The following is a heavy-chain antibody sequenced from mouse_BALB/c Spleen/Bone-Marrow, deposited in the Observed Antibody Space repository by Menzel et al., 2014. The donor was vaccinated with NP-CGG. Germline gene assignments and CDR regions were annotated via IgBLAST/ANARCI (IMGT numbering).Heavy chain of an antibody. CDR2: TDPANGNT. CDR1: GFNIKDTY. J-gene: IGHJ4*01. Sequence: EVQLQQSGAELVKPGASVKLSCTASGFNIKDTYMHWVKQRPEQGLEWIGRTDPANGNTKYDPKFQGKATITADTSSNTAYLQLSSLTSEDTAVYYCARWEYYAMEYWGQGTSATVSS. CDR3: ARWEYYAMEY. D-gene: IGHD4-1*01. V-gene: IGHV14-3*02.